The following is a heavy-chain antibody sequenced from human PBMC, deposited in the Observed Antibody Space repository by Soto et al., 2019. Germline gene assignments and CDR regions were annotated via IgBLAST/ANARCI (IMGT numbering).Heavy chain of an antibody. Sequence: SETLFLTCSVSGGSISFYYWSWIRQPPGKGLEWIGYIYYSGSTYHNPSLKSRVTISVDTSKNQFSLKLTSVTAADTAVYYCARNVGGYYYYMDIWGKGTTVTVSS. CDR3: ARNVGGYYYYMDI. D-gene: IGHD2-15*01. V-gene: IGHV4-59*01. CDR1: GGSISFYY. CDR2: IYYSGST. J-gene: IGHJ6*03.